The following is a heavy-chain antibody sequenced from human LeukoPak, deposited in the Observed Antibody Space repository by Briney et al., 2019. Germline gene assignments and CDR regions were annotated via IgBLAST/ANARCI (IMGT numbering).Heavy chain of an antibody. CDR3: TRDLGTVTTDYFDY. CDR2: IRSKAYGGTT. V-gene: IGHV3-49*04. CDR1: GFTFGDYA. D-gene: IGHD4-17*01. Sequence: GGSLRLSCTASGFTFGDYAMSWVRQAPGKGLEWVGFIRSKAYGGTTEYAASVKGRFTISRDDSKSIAYLQMNSLKTEDRAVYYCTRDLGTVTTDYFDYWGQGTLVTVSS. J-gene: IGHJ4*02.